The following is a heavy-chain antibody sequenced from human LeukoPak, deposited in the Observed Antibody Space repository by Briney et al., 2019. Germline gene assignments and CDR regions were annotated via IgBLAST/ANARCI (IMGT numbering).Heavy chain of an antibody. D-gene: IGHD3-10*01. CDR3: ARAAMVRGVDYFDY. J-gene: IGHJ4*02. Sequence: GGSLRLSCAASGFTFSSYSMTWVRQAPGKGLEWVSVISGSGVSTYYADSVKGRFTISRDNSKNTVYLQMNSLRAGDTAVYYCARAAMVRGVDYFDYWGQGTLVTVSS. CDR1: GFTFSSYS. CDR2: ISGSGVST. V-gene: IGHV3-23*01.